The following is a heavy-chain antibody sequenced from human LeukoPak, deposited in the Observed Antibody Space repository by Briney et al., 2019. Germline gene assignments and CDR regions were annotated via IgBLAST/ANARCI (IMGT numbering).Heavy chain of an antibody. Sequence: GGSLRLSCAASGFTFSSYAMHWVRQAPGKGLEWVAVISYDGSNKYYADSVKGRFTISRDNSKNTLYLQMNSLRAEDTAVYYCARDLIRRGQGTLVTVSS. D-gene: IGHD2-8*01. V-gene: IGHV3-30*04. CDR2: ISYDGSNK. J-gene: IGHJ4*02. CDR1: GFTFSSYA. CDR3: ARDLIR.